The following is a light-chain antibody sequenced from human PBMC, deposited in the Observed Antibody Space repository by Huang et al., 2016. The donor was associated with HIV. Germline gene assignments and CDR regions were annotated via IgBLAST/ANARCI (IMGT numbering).Light chain of an antibody. CDR1: QRIGTN. Sequence: EIVMTQSPATLSLSPGERATLSCRASQRIGTNLAWYQQTPGQAPRLLIYGGSTRASGIPDRCSGSGSGTEFTLTIYSLQAEDFAVYYCQQYQVWPPATFGQGTRVEIK. J-gene: IGKJ1*01. V-gene: IGKV3-15*01. CDR3: QQYQVWPPAT. CDR2: GGS.